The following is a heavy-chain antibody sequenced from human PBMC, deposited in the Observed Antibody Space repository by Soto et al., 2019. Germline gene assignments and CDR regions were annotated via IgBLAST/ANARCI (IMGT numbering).Heavy chain of an antibody. Sequence: GGSLRLSCAASGFTFSNAWMNWVRQAPGKGLEWVGRIKSKTEGGTTDYAAPVKGRFTISRDDSKNTLYLQMNSLKTEDTAVYYCTTDPVTMIVVVPSSGWGQGILVTVSS. CDR2: IKSKTEGGTT. J-gene: IGHJ4*02. D-gene: IGHD3-22*01. CDR1: GFTFSNAW. V-gene: IGHV3-15*07. CDR3: TTDPVTMIVVVPSSG.